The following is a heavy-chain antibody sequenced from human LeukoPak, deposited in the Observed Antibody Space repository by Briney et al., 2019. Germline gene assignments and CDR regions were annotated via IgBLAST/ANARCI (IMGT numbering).Heavy chain of an antibody. CDR1: GGSISSYY. CDR2: IYYSGST. V-gene: IGHV4-59*01. J-gene: IGHJ4*02. Sequence: PSETLSLTCTASGGSISSYYWSWIRQPPGKGLGWIGYIYYSGSTNYNPSLKSRFTISVDTSKNQLSLNLSCVTAADTAVYYCARVQTASSGYYYYFDYWGQGTLVTASS. D-gene: IGHD3-22*01. CDR3: ARVQTASSGYYYYFDY.